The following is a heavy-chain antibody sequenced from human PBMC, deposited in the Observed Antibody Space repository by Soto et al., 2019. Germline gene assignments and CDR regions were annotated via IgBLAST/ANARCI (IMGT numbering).Heavy chain of an antibody. CDR2: NYYSGIT. Sequence: QVQLQESGPGLVKPSQTLSLTCTVSGGSISSGGYYWTWIRQHPGKGLEWIGYNYYSGITYYNPSLKSRVTMSIETSKXQFSLKLSSVTAADTAVYYCARGSSIAGLYYGMDVWGQGTTVTVSS. V-gene: IGHV4-31*03. CDR3: ARGSSIAGLYYGMDV. CDR1: GGSISSGGYY. J-gene: IGHJ6*02. D-gene: IGHD6-6*01.